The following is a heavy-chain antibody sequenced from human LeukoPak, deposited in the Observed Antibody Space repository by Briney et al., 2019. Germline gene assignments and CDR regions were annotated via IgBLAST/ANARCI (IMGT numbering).Heavy chain of an antibody. J-gene: IGHJ5*02. Sequence: GGSLRLSCTISGFTVSNNYISRVRQAPGLGLEWVSVIYDSGTTYYADSVKGRFTISRDNSKNTLYLQMNSLRAEDTAVYYCARFRRNWFDPWGQGTLVTVSS. CDR1: GFTVSNNY. CDR3: ARFRRNWFDP. V-gene: IGHV3-66*02. CDR2: IYDSGTT.